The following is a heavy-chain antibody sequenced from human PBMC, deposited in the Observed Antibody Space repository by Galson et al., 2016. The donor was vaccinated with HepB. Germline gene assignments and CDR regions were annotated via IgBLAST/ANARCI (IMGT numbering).Heavy chain of an antibody. Sequence: SETLSLTCAVSDASISSSNWWTWVRQPPGQGLEWIGEIYRNGNTNLNPSLQSRVTISLDKSKNHFSLNLSSVTAADTAVYYCTRVPNSGSYPYPYAYGMDVWGQGTAVTVSS. V-gene: IGHV4-4*02. CDR1: DASISSSNW. CDR3: TRVPNSGSYPYPYAYGMDV. CDR2: IYRNGNT. D-gene: IGHD1-26*01. J-gene: IGHJ6*02.